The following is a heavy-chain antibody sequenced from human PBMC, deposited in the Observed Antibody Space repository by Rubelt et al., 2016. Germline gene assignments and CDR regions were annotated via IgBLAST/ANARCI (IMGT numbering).Heavy chain of an antibody. CDR2: HSGST. D-gene: IGHD6-13*01. Sequence: HSGSTYYNPSLKSRITISVDTSKNQFSLKLSSVTAADTAVYYCARELAGIAAAGRGMKDYWGQGTLVTVSS. J-gene: IGHJ4*02. CDR3: ARELAGIAAAGRGMKDY. V-gene: IGHV4-30-2*04.